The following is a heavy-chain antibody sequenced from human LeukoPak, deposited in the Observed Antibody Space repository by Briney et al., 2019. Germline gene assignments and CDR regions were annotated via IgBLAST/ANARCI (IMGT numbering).Heavy chain of an antibody. CDR1: GYTFTSYY. J-gene: IGHJ4*02. D-gene: IGHD2-15*01. Sequence: GASVKVSCKASGYTFTSYYLHWVRQAPGQGLEWMGIINPSGGSTTYAQKFQGRVTMTRDTSTSTVYMELSSLRSDDTAVYYCARDLLGGYWAYWGQGTLVTVSS. CDR3: ARDLLGGYWAY. V-gene: IGHV1-46*01. CDR2: INPSGGST.